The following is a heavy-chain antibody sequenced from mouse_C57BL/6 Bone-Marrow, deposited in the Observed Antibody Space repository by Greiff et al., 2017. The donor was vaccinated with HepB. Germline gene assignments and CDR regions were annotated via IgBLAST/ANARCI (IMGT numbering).Heavy chain of an antibody. CDR2: IHPSDSDT. J-gene: IGHJ3*01. CDR3: AIKKDIGYDYDWFAY. CDR1: GYTFTSYW. Sequence: QVQLKQPGAELVKPGASVKVSCKASGYTFTSYWMHWVKQRPGQGLEWIGRIHPSDSDTNYNQKFKGKATLTVDKSSSTAYMQLSSLTSEDSAVYYCAIKKDIGYDYDWFAYWGQGTLVTVSA. D-gene: IGHD2-4*01. V-gene: IGHV1-74*01.